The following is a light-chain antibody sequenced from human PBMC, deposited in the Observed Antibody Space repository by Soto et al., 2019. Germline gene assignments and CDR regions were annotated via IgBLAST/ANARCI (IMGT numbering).Light chain of an antibody. CDR3: QQYGSSPVT. Sequence: EGVLTQSPGTLPLSQGERATLSCRASQSVSSSYLAWYQQKPGQAPRLLIYGASSRATGIPDRFSGSGSGTDFTLTISRLEPEDFAVYYCQQYGSSPVTFGQGTMVDIK. V-gene: IGKV3-20*01. CDR2: GAS. CDR1: QSVSSSY. J-gene: IGKJ1*01.